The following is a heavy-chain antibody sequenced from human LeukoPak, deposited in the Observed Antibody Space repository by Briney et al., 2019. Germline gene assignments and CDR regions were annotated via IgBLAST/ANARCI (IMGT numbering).Heavy chain of an antibody. CDR3: ARDISGSYHYFDY. Sequence: SVKVSCKXSGGTFSSYAISWVRQAPGQGLEWMGRIIPIFGTANYAQKFQGRVTITTDESTSTAYMELSSLRSEDTAVYYCARDISGSYHYFDYWGQGTLVTVSS. D-gene: IGHD1-26*01. CDR2: IIPIFGTA. V-gene: IGHV1-69*05. J-gene: IGHJ4*02. CDR1: GGTFSSYA.